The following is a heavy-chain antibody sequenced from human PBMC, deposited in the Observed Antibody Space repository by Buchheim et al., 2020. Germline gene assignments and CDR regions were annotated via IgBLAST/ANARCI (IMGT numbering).Heavy chain of an antibody. CDR3: ARASSGKYQLLYLAFDRHYYMDV. Sequence: QVQLVQSGAEVKKPGASVKVSCKASGYTFTSYYMHWVRQAPGQGLEWMGIINPSGGSTSYAQKFQGRVTMTRDTSTSTVYMELSSLRSEDTAVYYCARASSGKYQLLYLAFDRHYYMDVWGKGTT. CDR1: GYTFTSYY. CDR2: INPSGGST. V-gene: IGHV1-46*01. J-gene: IGHJ6*03. D-gene: IGHD2-2*02.